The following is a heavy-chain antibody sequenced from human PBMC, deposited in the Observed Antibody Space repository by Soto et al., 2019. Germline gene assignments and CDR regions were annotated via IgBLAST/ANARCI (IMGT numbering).Heavy chain of an antibody. Sequence: QITLKESGPALVKPTETLTLTCTFSGFSLSTSAVGVGWIRQPPGKALEWLAVIYWDDDKTYSPSLNNRLTITKDTSKDQVVLVMTNLAPVDTATYYCARREGYCVGTKCQMRAFDFWGQGTMVTVSS. J-gene: IGHJ3*01. D-gene: IGHD2-21*01. V-gene: IGHV2-5*02. CDR3: ARREGYCVGTKCQMRAFDF. CDR1: GFSLSTSAVG. CDR2: IYWDDDK.